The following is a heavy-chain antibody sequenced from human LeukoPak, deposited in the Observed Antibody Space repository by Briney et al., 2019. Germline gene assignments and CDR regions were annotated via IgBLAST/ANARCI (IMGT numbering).Heavy chain of an antibody. V-gene: IGHV4-39*01. D-gene: IGHD4-23*01. Sequence: SEILSLTCTVPGGSISSSSYYWGWIRQPPGKGLEWIGNIYHSGSTYYNPSLKSRVTISVDTSKNQFSLKLSSVTAADTAVYYCARLMDGGNALRRFDLWGRGTLVTVSS. CDR2: IYHSGST. CDR3: ARLMDGGNALRRFDL. CDR1: GGSISSSSYY. J-gene: IGHJ2*01.